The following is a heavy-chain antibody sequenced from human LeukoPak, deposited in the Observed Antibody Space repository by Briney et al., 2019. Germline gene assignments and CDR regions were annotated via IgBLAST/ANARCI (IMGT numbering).Heavy chain of an antibody. Sequence: GGSLRLSCAASGFTFSSYSMNWVRQAPGKGLEWVSYISSSSSTIYYADSVKGRFTISRDNAKNSLYLQMNSLRAEDTAVYYCARELLRYYDFWSGYYPYPQPFDYWGQGTLVTVSS. CDR3: ARELLRYYDFWSGYYPYPQPFDY. V-gene: IGHV3-48*04. CDR2: ISSSSSTI. D-gene: IGHD3-3*01. J-gene: IGHJ4*02. CDR1: GFTFSSYS.